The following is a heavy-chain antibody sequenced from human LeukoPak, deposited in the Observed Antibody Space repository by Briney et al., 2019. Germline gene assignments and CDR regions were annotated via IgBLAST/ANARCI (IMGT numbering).Heavy chain of an antibody. V-gene: IGHV4-59*08. CDR3: ARIERGVEMSYYFDY. CDR1: GGSISSYY. J-gene: IGHJ4*02. Sequence: SETLSLTCTVSGGSISSYYWSWIRQPPGKGLEWIGYTYYSGSTNYNPSLKSRVTISVDTSKNQFSLKLSSVTAADTAVYYCARIERGVEMSYYFDYWGQGTLVTVSS. CDR2: TYYSGST. D-gene: IGHD5-24*01.